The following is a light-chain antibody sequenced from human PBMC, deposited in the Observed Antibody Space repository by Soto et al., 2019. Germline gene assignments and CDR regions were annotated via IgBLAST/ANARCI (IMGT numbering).Light chain of an antibody. Sequence: QSVLTQPPSVSGAPGQRVTISCTGSSSNIGAGYDVHWYQQIPGTAPKLLIYGSFNRPSGVPDRFSGSKSGTSASLAITGLQAEDEADYYCQSYDSSLSVVFGGGTKVTVL. J-gene: IGLJ2*01. V-gene: IGLV1-40*01. CDR3: QSYDSSLSVV. CDR2: GSF. CDR1: SSNIGAGYD.